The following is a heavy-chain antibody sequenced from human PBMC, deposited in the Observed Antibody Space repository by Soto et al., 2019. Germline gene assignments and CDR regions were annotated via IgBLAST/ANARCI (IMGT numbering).Heavy chain of an antibody. CDR2: IYYSGNT. J-gene: IGHJ6*02. CDR1: GGSISSGYYY. CDR3: AREVPRGRSGWNNYYYYGMDV. D-gene: IGHD6-19*01. Sequence: SETLSLTCSVSGGSISSGYYYWSWIRQPPGKGLEWIGNIYYSGNTYYNPSLKSRLIISIDTSKNQFSLKLSSVTAADTAVYYCAREVPRGRSGWNNYYYYGMDVWGQGALVTVSS. V-gene: IGHV4-30-4*01.